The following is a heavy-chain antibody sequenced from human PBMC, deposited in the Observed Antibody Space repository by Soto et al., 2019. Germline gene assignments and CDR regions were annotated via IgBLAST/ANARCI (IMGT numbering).Heavy chain of an antibody. CDR3: ARASSGSYYYYGMDV. CDR1: GGSVSSGSYY. D-gene: IGHD1-26*01. Sequence: SETLSLTCTVSGGSVSSGSYYWSWIRQPPGKGLEWIGYIYYSGSTNYNPSLKSRVTISVDTSKNQFSLKLSSVTAADTAVYYCARASSGSYYYYGMDVWGQGTTVTVSS. J-gene: IGHJ6*02. CDR2: IYYSGST. V-gene: IGHV4-61*01.